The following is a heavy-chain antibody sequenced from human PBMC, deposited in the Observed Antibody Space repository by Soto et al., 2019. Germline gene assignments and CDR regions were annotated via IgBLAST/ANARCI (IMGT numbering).Heavy chain of an antibody. Sequence: GASVKVSCKDSGYTFTSYAMHWVRQAPGQRLEWMGWINAGNGNTKYSQKFQGRVTITRDTSASTAYMELSSLRSEDTAVYYCASEGGALHAFDIWGQGTMVTVSS. CDR3: ASEGGALHAFDI. CDR1: GYTFTSYA. CDR2: INAGNGNT. D-gene: IGHD3-16*01. J-gene: IGHJ3*02. V-gene: IGHV1-3*01.